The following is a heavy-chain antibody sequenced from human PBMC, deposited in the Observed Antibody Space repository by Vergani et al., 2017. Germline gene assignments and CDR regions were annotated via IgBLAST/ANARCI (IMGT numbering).Heavy chain of an antibody. V-gene: IGHV4-59*01. J-gene: IGHJ5*02. CDR3: ARDHYDGSGSYYSGNWFDP. CDR1: GGSISSYY. Sequence: QVQLQESGPGLVKPSETLSLTCTVSGGSISSYYWSWIRQPPGKGLEWIGYIYYRGSTNYNPSHKSRVTISVDTSKNQFSLKLRSGTAADTAVYYCARDHYDGSGSYYSGNWFDPWGQGTLVTVSS. CDR2: IYYRGST. D-gene: IGHD3-10*01.